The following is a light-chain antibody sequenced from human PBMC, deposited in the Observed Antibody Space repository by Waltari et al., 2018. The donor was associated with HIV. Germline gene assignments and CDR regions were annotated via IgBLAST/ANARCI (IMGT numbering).Light chain of an antibody. Sequence: EIVVAQSPATLSVSPGGRATLSCRASENIYNNLAWYQQKPGQAPRLLIYGASTRATDIPARFSGSRSGTVFTLTIRSLQSEDSAVYYCLRYDNWPPAFGQGTQVEIK. CDR3: LRYDNWPPA. CDR1: ENIYNN. V-gene: IGKV3-15*01. J-gene: IGKJ1*01. CDR2: GAS.